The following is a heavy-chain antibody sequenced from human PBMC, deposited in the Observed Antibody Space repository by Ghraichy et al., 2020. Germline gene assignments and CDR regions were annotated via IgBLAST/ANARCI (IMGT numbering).Heavy chain of an antibody. CDR1: GGFFDSSRYY. CDR3: ASRRLDCGGDCYWFDP. J-gene: IGHJ5*02. CDR2: ISNSWAT. D-gene: IGHD2-21*02. Sequence: SETLSLTCTVSGGFFDSSRYYWGWIRQSPEKGLEWIGTISNSWATYYSPSLNSRVTISLDASKNQFFLRLTSLTAADTAVYYCASRRLDCGGDCYWFDPWGQGSLVTVSS. V-gene: IGHV4-39*01.